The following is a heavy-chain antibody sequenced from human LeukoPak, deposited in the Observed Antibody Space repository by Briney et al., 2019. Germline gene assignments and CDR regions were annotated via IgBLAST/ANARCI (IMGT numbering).Heavy chain of an antibody. J-gene: IGHJ4*02. CDR1: GFTVSSNY. D-gene: IGHD6-13*01. CDR3: ARVLPSAAGTGREFDY. V-gene: IGHV3-66*01. Sequence: GGSLRLSCAASGFTVSSNYMSWVRPAAGKGLEWVSVIYSGGSTYYAYSVKGRFTISRDNSKNTLYLQMNSLRAEDTAVYYCARVLPSAAGTGREFDYWGQGTMVTVPS. CDR2: IYSGGST.